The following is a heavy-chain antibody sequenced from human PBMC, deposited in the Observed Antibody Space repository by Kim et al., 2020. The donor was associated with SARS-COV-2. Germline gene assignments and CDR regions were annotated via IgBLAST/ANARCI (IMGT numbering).Heavy chain of an antibody. CDR2: ISSSSSYI. CDR3: ARDRAGVVVPAASYFDY. J-gene: IGHJ4*02. D-gene: IGHD2-2*01. Sequence: GGSLRLSCAASGFTFISYSMNWVRQAPGKGLEWVSSISSSSSYIYYADSVKGRFTISRDNAKNSLYLQMNSLRAEDTAVYYCARDRAGVVVPAASYFDYWGQGALVTVSS. V-gene: IGHV3-21*01. CDR1: GFTFISYS.